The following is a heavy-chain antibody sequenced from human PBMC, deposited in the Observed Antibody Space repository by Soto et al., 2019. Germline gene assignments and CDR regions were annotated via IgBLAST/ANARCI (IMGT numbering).Heavy chain of an antibody. CDR2: IYLDDDK. V-gene: IGHV2-5*02. CDR1: GFSLSTSGVS. D-gene: IGHD1-26*01. J-gene: IGHJ4*02. Sequence: QITLKESGPTLVKPTQTLTLTCTFSGFSLSTSGVSVGWIRQPPGKALEWLALIYLDDDKRYSPSLKSSLTITKVTSKNQVGLTMTNMDPVDTATYYCAHSALQTGDFDYWGQGTLVTVSS. CDR3: AHSALQTGDFDY.